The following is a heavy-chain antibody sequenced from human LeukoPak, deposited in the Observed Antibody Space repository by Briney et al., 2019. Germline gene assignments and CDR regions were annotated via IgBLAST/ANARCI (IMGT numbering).Heavy chain of an antibody. V-gene: IGHV4-39*01. Sequence: SETLSLTCTVSGGSISSSSYYWGWIRQPPGKGLEWIGSNYYSGSTYYSPSLKSRVTISIDTSKNQFSLNLSSVTAADTAVYYCARRQIYDFLTGHPHNWFDPWGQGTLVTVSS. CDR3: ARRQIYDFLTGHPHNWFDP. D-gene: IGHD3-9*01. J-gene: IGHJ5*02. CDR1: GGSISSSSYY. CDR2: NYYSGST.